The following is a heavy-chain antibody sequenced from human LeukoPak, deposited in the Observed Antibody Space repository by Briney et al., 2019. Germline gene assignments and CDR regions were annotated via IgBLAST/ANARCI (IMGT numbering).Heavy chain of an antibody. CDR3: AKDGRYWD. D-gene: IGHD1-14*01. CDR1: GFTFSSEA. J-gene: IGHJ4*02. CDR2: MSGSAGNT. Sequence: GRSLRLSCAASGFTFSSEAMTWVRQAPGKGLEWVSAMSGSAGNTYYADSVKGRFTISRDNSKNTLYLQMNRLRAEDTAVYYCAKDGRYWDWGQGTLVTVSS. V-gene: IGHV3-23*01.